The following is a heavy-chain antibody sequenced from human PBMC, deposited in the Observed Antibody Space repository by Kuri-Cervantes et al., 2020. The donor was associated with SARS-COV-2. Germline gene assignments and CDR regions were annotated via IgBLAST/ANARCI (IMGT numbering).Heavy chain of an antibody. Sequence: GESLKISCAASGFTFSSYAMHWVRQAPGKGLEYVSAISSNGGSTYYANSVKGRFTISRDNSKNTLYLQMNSLRAEDTAVYYCARDRKDIVVVPAAVLDPWGQGTLVTVSS. D-gene: IGHD2-2*01. CDR2: ISSNGGST. J-gene: IGHJ5*02. CDR3: ARDRKDIVVVPAAVLDP. CDR1: GFTFSSYA. V-gene: IGHV3-64*01.